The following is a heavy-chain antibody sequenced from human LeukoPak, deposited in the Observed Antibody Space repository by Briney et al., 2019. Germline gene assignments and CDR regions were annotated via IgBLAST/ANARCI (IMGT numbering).Heavy chain of an antibody. CDR3: AANAQGDDSLDY. D-gene: IGHD3-22*01. V-gene: IGHV1-69*04. Sequence: ASVKVSCKASGGTFSSYAISWVRQAPGQGLERMGRIIPILGIANYAQKFQGRVTITADKSTSTAYMELSSLRSEDTAVYYCAANAQGDDSLDYWGQGTLVTVSS. CDR1: GGTFSSYA. CDR2: IIPILGIA. J-gene: IGHJ4*02.